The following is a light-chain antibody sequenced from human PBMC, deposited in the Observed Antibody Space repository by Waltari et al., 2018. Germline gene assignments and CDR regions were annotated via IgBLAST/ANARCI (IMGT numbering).Light chain of an antibody. V-gene: IGKV1-5*03. Sequence: DIQMTQSPSTLSASVGDRVTITCRASQRVSNWLAWYQQQPGRAPKLLIYQASTLQSWFPARVSGSGAGTEFTLTISSLQPDAFATYYCLQYNTYRTFGQGTKLDIK. CDR3: LQYNTYRT. CDR2: QAS. CDR1: QRVSNW. J-gene: IGKJ1*01.